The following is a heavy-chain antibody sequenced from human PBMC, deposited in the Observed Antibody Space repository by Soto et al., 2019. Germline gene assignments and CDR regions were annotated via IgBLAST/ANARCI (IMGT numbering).Heavy chain of an antibody. D-gene: IGHD2-21*02. CDR2: IYWDDDK. V-gene: IGHV2-5*02. CDR1: GFSLSTTEEG. Sequence: QITLKESGPTLVKPTQTLTLTCTFSGFSLSTTEEGVGWIRQPPGKAPEWLALIYWDDDKRYSPSLKTRLTITMDSSKNQVVLTVTNVDPVDTATYYCAHGSCFGADCYPNPYFDFWGQGILVTVSS. CDR3: AHGSCFGADCYPNPYFDF. J-gene: IGHJ4*02.